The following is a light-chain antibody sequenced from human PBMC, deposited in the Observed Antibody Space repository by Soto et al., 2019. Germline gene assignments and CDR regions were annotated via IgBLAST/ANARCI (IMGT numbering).Light chain of an antibody. V-gene: IGKV3-11*01. J-gene: IGKJ4*01. CDR2: DVS. CDR3: QQRSNWPLT. CDR1: QSVSSY. Sequence: EIVLTQSPATLSLSPGERGTLSCRASQSVSSYLAWYQQKPGQAPRLLIYDVSNRATGIPARFSGSGSATDFTLTISSLEPEDFAVYYCQQRSNWPLTFGGGTKVEIK.